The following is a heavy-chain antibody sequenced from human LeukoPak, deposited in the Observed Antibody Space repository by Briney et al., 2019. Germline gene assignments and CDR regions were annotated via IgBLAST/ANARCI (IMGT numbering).Heavy chain of an antibody. CDR1: GGSFSGYY. J-gene: IGHJ6*02. D-gene: IGHD2-2*02. CDR2: INHSGST. CDR3: ARDVTQYCSSTSCYTGYYGMDV. Sequence: SETLSLTCAVYGGSFSGYYWSWIRQPPGKGLEWIGEINHSGSTNYNPSLKSRVTISVDTSKNQFSLKLSSVTAADTAVYYCARDVTQYCSSTSCYTGYYGMDVWGQGTTVTVSS. V-gene: IGHV4-34*01.